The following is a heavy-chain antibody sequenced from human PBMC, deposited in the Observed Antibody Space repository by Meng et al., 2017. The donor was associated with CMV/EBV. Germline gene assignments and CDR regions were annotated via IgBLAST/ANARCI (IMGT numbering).Heavy chain of an antibody. D-gene: IGHD6-13*01. CDR1: GGSISSYY. Sequence: VSGGSISSYYWSWLRQPAGKGLEWIGRIYTSGSTNYNPSLKSRVTKSVDTSKNQFSLKLSSVTAADTAVYYCARDLGAAADPNWFDPWGQGTLVTVSS. CDR2: IYTSGST. CDR3: ARDLGAAADPNWFDP. V-gene: IGHV4-4*07. J-gene: IGHJ5*02.